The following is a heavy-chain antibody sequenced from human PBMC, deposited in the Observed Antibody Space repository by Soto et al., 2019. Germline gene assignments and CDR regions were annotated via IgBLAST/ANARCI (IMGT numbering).Heavy chain of an antibody. CDR1: GFTFSSYG. CDR2: IWYDGSNK. D-gene: IGHD2-8*01. Sequence: PVGSLRLSCAASGFTFSSYGMHWVRQAPGKGLEWVAVIWYDGSNKYYADSVKGRFTISRDNSKNTLYLQMNSLRAEDTAVYYCARDRMVYAIRDYYGMDVWGQGTTVNVSS. V-gene: IGHV3-33*01. CDR3: ARDRMVYAIRDYYGMDV. J-gene: IGHJ6*02.